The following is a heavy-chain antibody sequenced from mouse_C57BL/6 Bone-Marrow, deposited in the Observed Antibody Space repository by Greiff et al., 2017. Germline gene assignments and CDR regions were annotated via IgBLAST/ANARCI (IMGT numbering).Heavy chain of an antibody. V-gene: IGHV5-9-1*02. CDR1: GFTFSSYA. Sequence: EVQLVESGDGLVKPGGSLKLSCAASGFTFSSYAMSWVRQTPEKRLEWVAYISSGGDYIYYADTVKGRFTISRDNARNTLYLQMSSLKSEDTAMYYCTRDGVLRQYLPAWFAYWGQGTLVTVSA. CDR2: ISSGGDYI. J-gene: IGHJ3*01. CDR3: TRDGVLRQYLPAWFAY. D-gene: IGHD1-1*01.